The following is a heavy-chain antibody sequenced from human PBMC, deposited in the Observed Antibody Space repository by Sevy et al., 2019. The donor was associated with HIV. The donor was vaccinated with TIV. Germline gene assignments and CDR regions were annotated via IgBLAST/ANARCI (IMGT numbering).Heavy chain of an antibody. CDR1: GFPFNDHA. J-gene: IGHJ6*02. Sequence: GGSLRLSCAASGFPFNDHAMHWVRQVPGKGLEWVSGISCNSRNIGYADSVKGRFTISRDNARHFVYLEMNSLRPEDPAFYYCAKDINRGCDGVNCYSYYYYFYGLDVWGQGTTVTVSS. CDR3: AKDINRGCDGVNCYSYYYYFYGLDV. CDR2: ISCNSRNI. V-gene: IGHV3-9*01. D-gene: IGHD2-21*01.